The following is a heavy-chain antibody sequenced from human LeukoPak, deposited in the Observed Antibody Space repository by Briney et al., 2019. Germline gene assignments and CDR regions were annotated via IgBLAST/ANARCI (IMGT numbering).Heavy chain of an antibody. J-gene: IGHJ6*03. CDR3: ARMPRLFDYYYYYYMDV. V-gene: IGHV1-2*02. CDR1: GYTFTSYA. CDR2: INPNSGGT. Sequence: ASVKVSCKASGYTFTSYAMNWVRQAPGQGLEWMGWINPNSGGTNYAQKFQGRVTMTRDTSISTAYMELSRLRSDDTAVYYCARMPRLFDYYYYYYMDVWGKGTTVTVSS. D-gene: IGHD2-21*01.